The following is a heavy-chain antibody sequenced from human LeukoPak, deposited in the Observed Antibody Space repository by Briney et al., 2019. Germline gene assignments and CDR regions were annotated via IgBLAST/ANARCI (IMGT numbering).Heavy chain of an antibody. J-gene: IGHJ5*02. CDR2: IYYSGST. D-gene: IGHD1-26*01. CDR3: ARSRSGSYSGFDP. V-gene: IGHV4-59*01. CDR1: GGSINSYY. Sequence: SETLSLTCTVSGGSINSYYWSWIRQPPGKGLEWIGYIYYSGSTNYNPSLKSRVTVSVDTSKNQFSLNLSSVTAADTAVYYCARSRSGSYSGFDPWGQGTLVTVSS.